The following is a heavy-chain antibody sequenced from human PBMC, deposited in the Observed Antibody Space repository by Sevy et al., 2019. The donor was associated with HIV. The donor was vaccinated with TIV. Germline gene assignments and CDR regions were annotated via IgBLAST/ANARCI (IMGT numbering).Heavy chain of an antibody. Sequence: GGSLRLSCAASGFTFSSYWMHWVRQAPGKGLVWVSRINSDGSSTNYADSVKGRFTISRDNAKNTLYLQMNSLSADDTAFYYCTSLCPYESGSPGGWFDPWGQGTLVTVSS. CDR3: TSLCPYESGSPGGWFDP. V-gene: IGHV3-74*01. CDR2: INSDGSST. D-gene: IGHD3-10*01. CDR1: GFTFSSYW. J-gene: IGHJ5*02.